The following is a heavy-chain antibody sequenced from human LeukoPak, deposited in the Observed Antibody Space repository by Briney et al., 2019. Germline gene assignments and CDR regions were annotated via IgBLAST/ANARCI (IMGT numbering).Heavy chain of an antibody. J-gene: IGHJ4*02. Sequence: PQTLSLTCTVSGGSISSGGYYWSWIRQHPGKGLEWIGYIYYSGSTYYNPSLKSRVTISVDTSKNQFSLKLSSVTAADTAVYYCARSGLRFDADYWGQGTLVTVSS. D-gene: IGHD3-3*01. CDR2: IYYSGST. V-gene: IGHV4-31*03. CDR1: GGSISSGGYY. CDR3: ARSGLRFDADY.